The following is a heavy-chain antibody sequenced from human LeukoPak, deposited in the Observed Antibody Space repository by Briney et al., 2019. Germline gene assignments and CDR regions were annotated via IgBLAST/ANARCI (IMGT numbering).Heavy chain of an antibody. Sequence: ASVKVSCKASGYTFTSYDINWVRQATGQGLEWMGWMNPNSGNTGYAQKFQGRVTMTRNTSISTAYMELSSLRSEDTAVYYCARGGGITIFGVVISFDYWGQGTLVTVCS. D-gene: IGHD3-3*01. J-gene: IGHJ4*02. CDR2: MNPNSGNT. V-gene: IGHV1-8*01. CDR1: GYTFTSYD. CDR3: ARGGGITIFGVVISFDY.